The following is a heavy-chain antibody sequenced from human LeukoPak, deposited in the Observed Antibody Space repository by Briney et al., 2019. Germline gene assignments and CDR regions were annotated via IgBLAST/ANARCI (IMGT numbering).Heavy chain of an antibody. J-gene: IGHJ4*02. V-gene: IGHV3-23*01. Sequence: GGSLRLSCAASGFTFSTYGMSWVRQAPGTGLEWVSAISGSGGSTYYADSVKGRFTISRDNSKNTLYLQMNSLRAEDTAVYYCAKRSLGLYYYGSGSYYERGYYFDYWGQGTLVTVSS. D-gene: IGHD3-10*01. CDR1: GFTFSTYG. CDR3: AKRSLGLYYYGSGSYYERGYYFDY. CDR2: ISGSGGST.